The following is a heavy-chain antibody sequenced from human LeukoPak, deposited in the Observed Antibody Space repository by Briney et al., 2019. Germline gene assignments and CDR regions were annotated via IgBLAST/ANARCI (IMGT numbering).Heavy chain of an antibody. CDR1: EFTVNNNY. CDR3: AGGLRSGLIDY. J-gene: IGHJ4*02. D-gene: IGHD4-17*01. CDR2: IYSAGST. Sequence: GGSLRLSCATSEFTVNNNYMSWVRQAPGKGLEWVSTIYSAGSTNYADSVKGRFTISRDNSKNTMYLQMNSLRAEDTAVYYCAGGLRSGLIDYWGQGTLVTVSS. V-gene: IGHV3-53*01.